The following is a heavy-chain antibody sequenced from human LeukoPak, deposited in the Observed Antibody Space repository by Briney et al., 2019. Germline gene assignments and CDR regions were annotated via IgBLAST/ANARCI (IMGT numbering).Heavy chain of an antibody. CDR2: IYHSGST. V-gene: IGHV4-30-2*01. CDR3: AGSSWGRKIYFDY. Sequence: SETLSLTCAVSGGSISSGGYSWSWIRQPPGKGLERIGYIYHSGSTYYNPSLKSRVTISVDRSKNQFSLKLSSVTAADTAVYYCAGSSWGRKIYFDYWGQGTLVTVSS. J-gene: IGHJ4*02. D-gene: IGHD6-13*01. CDR1: GGSISSGGYS.